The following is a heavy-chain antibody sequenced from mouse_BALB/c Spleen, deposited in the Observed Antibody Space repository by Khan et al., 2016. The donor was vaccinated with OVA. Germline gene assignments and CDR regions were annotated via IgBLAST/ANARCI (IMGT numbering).Heavy chain of an antibody. V-gene: IGHV1-7*01. D-gene: IGHD1-1*01. CDR1: GYTFINYW. CDR2: INPSTGYT. Sequence: VQLQQSGAELAKPGASVKMSCKASGYTFINYWILWVKQRPGQGLEWIGYINPSTGYTEYNQNLKDTATLTADKSSSTAYMQLSSLTSEDSAVYYCARRGLRWDFDYWGQGTTLTVSS. CDR3: ARRGLRWDFDY. J-gene: IGHJ2*01.